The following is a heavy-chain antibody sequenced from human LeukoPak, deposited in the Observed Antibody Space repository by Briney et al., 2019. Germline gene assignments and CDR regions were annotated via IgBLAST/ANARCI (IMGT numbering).Heavy chain of an antibody. CDR3: AKDLSRSSSSPLGYYYYYGMDV. CDR1: GFTFSSYG. CDR2: ISYDGSNK. Sequence: GRSLRLSCAASGFTFSSYGMHWVRQAPGKGLEWVAVISYDGSNKYYADSVKGRFTISRDNSKNTLYLQMNSLRDEDTAVYYCAKDLSRSSSSPLGYYYYYGMDVWGQGTTDTVSS. J-gene: IGHJ6*02. V-gene: IGHV3-30*18. D-gene: IGHD6-6*01.